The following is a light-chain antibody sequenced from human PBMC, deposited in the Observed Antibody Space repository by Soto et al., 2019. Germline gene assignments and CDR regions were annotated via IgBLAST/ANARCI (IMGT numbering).Light chain of an antibody. Sequence: EIVLTQSPGTLSLSPGERATLSCRASQSVSSSYLAWYQQKPGQAPRLLIYGASGRATGIPDRFSGSGSGTDFCLTSSRLEPEDVAVYYCQQYPGYTFGQGTELEIK. J-gene: IGKJ2*01. CDR2: GAS. V-gene: IGKV3-20*01. CDR1: QSVSSSY. CDR3: QQYPGYT.